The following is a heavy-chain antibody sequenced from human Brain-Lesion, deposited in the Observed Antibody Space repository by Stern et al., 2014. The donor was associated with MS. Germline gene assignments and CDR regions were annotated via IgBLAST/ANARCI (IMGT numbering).Heavy chain of an antibody. CDR3: ARFPASRPHVFDS. J-gene: IGHJ4*02. Sequence: QMQLVQSGPGLVKPSGTLSLTCAVSGGSISSSNWWSWVRQSPGKGLEWIGESDHSGSTIYNPSLKRRVTVSVDKPKTRSPLNLSSVTAADTAVYFCARFPASRPHVFDSWGQGTLVTVSS. CDR1: GGSISSSNW. D-gene: IGHD6-13*01. CDR2: SDHSGST. V-gene: IGHV4-4*02.